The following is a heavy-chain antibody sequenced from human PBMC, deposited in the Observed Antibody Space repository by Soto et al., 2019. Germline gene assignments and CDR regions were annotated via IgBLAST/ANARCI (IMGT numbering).Heavy chain of an antibody. CDR1: GYTFTSYA. V-gene: IGHV1-3*01. Sequence: ASVKVSCKASGYTFTSYAMHWVRQAPGQRLEWMGCINAGNGNTKYSQKFQGRVTITRDTSASTAYMELSSLRSEDTAVYYCARGGKIAAEDRNYYGLDVWGQGTTVTVSS. J-gene: IGHJ6*02. D-gene: IGHD6-13*01. CDR3: ARGGKIAAEDRNYYGLDV. CDR2: INAGNGNT.